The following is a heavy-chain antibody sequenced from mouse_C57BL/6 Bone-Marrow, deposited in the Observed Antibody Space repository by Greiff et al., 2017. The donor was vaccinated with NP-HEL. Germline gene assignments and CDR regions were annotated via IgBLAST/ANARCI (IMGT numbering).Heavy chain of an antibody. Sequence: QVQLQQSGAELAKPGASVKLSCKASGYTFTSYWMHWVKQRPGQGLEWIGYINPSSGYTKYNQKFKDKATLTADKSSSTAYMQLSSLTYEDSAVYDCAGYNASTWARAMNYWGQGTSVTVSS. CDR1: GYTFTSYW. J-gene: IGHJ4*01. CDR2: INPSSGYT. CDR3: AGYNASTWARAMNY. D-gene: IGHD3-1*01. V-gene: IGHV1-7*01.